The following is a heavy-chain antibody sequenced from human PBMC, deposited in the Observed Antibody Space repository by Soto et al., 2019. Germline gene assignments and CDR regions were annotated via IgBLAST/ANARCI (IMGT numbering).Heavy chain of an antibody. Sequence: GGSLRLSCAASGFTVSSNYMSWVRQAPGKGLEWASVIYSGGSTYYADSVKGRFTISRDNSKNTLYLQMNSLRAEDTAVYYCARDYIVVVPAAYYYYGMDVWGQGTTVTV. V-gene: IGHV3-53*01. J-gene: IGHJ6*02. D-gene: IGHD2-2*01. CDR1: GFTVSSNY. CDR2: IYSGGST. CDR3: ARDYIVVVPAAYYYYGMDV.